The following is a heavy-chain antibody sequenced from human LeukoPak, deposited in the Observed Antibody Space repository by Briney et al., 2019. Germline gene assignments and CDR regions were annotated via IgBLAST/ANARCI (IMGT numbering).Heavy chain of an antibody. V-gene: IGHV4-4*07. D-gene: IGHD2-15*01. J-gene: IGHJ4*02. CDR1: GGSISSYY. CDR2: IYTSGST. CDR3: ARGSCSGGSCPFDY. Sequence: KASETLSLTCTVSGGSISSYYWSWIRQPAGKGLEWIGRIYTSGSTNYNPSLKSRVTMSVDTSKNQFSLKLSSVTAADTAVYYCARGSCSGGSCPFDYWGQGTLVTVSS.